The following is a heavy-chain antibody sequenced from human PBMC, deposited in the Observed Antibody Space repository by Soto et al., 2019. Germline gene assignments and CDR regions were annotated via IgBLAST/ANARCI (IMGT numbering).Heavy chain of an antibody. CDR1: RGTFSCSA. CDR3: ARGIAARPGGTYYYGMDV. D-gene: IGHD6-6*01. J-gene: IGHJ6*02. Sequence: SWKACRGTFSCSASSWVRQSHGQGLEWMGGIIPIFGTANYAQKFQGRVTITADESTSTAYMELSSLRSEDTAVYYCARGIAARPGGTYYYGMDVWGQGTTVTVSS. V-gene: IGHV1-69*01. CDR2: IIPIFGTA.